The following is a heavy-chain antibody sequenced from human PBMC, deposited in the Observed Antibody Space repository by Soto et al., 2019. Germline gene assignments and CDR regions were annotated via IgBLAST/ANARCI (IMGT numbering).Heavy chain of an antibody. Sequence: SETLSLTCTVSGGSMSSFYWSWIRQPPGKGLEWIGYMDYSGSTSYNPSLKSRVTISVDTSKKQFYLKLSSVTAADTAVYYCARQYTSANFFDYWGQGTLVTVS. J-gene: IGHJ4*02. D-gene: IGHD2-2*01. CDR2: MDYSGST. CDR3: ARQYTSANFFDY. V-gene: IGHV4-59*01. CDR1: GGSMSSFY.